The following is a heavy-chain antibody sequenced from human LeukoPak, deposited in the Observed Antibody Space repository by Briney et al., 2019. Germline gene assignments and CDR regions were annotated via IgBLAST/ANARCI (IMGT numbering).Heavy chain of an antibody. CDR2: IIPFFAIA. J-gene: IGHJ4*02. CDR1: GGTFSSYT. CDR3: VRDSLTSGYYFY. V-gene: IGHV1-69*04. D-gene: IGHD3-22*01. Sequence: SVKVSCKASGGTFSSYTINWVRQAPGQGLEWMGRIIPFFAIANHAQNFRGRVTITADKSTSTAYMELSSLRSEDTAVYYCVRDSLTSGYYFYWGQGTLVTVSS.